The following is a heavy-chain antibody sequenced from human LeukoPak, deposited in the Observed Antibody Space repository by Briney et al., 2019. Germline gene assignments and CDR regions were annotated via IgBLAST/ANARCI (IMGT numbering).Heavy chain of an antibody. Sequence: GGSLRLSCAASGFTFSSYSMNWVRQAPGKGLEWVSSISSSSSYIYYADSVKGRFTTSRDNAKNSLYLQMNSLRAEDTAVYYCARERGDGYTRGYYFDYWGQGTLVTVSS. V-gene: IGHV3-21*01. D-gene: IGHD5-24*01. CDR1: GFTFSSYS. J-gene: IGHJ4*02. CDR2: ISSSSSYI. CDR3: ARERGDGYTRGYYFDY.